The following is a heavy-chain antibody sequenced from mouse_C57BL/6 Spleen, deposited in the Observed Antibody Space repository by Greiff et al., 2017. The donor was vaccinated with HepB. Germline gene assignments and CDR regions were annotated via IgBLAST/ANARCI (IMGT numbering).Heavy chain of an antibody. CDR2: ISYDGSN. V-gene: IGHV3-6*01. CDR3: ARDGNQYAMDY. D-gene: IGHD2-1*01. J-gene: IGHJ4*01. Sequence: EVKLMESGPGLVKPSQSLSLTCSVTGYSITSGYYWNWIRQFPGNKLEGMGYISYDGSNNYNPSLKNRISITRDTSKNQFFLKLNSVTTEDTATYYCARDGNQYAMDYWGQGTSVTVSS. CDR1: GYSITSGYY.